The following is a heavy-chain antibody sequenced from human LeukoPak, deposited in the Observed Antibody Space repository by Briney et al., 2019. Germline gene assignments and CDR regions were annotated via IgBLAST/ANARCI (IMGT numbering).Heavy chain of an antibody. CDR1: GASVNDNY. CDR3: TIGSSSGTLAY. Sequence: PSETLSLTCTVSGASVNDNYWSWSRQPAGKTLEWIGRIYTDGSTNYNPSPKSRVAISVDTSTNQFSLFLRSVTAADTAIYYCTIGSSSGTLAYWGQGTLVTVSS. CDR2: IYTDGST. D-gene: IGHD6-13*01. J-gene: IGHJ4*02. V-gene: IGHV4-4*07.